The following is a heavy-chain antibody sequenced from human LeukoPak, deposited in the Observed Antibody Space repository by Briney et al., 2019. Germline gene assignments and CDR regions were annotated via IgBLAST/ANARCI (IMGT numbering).Heavy chain of an antibody. CDR3: ARDQGTTTVTTPFDY. Sequence: SETLSLTCAVSGGSISSSNWWSWVRQPPGKGLEWIGEIYHSGSTNYNPSLKSRVTISVDKSKNQFSLKLSSVTAADTAVYYCARDQGTTTVTTPFDYWGQGTLVTVSS. J-gene: IGHJ4*02. V-gene: IGHV4-4*02. CDR1: GGSISSSNW. D-gene: IGHD4-17*01. CDR2: IYHSGST.